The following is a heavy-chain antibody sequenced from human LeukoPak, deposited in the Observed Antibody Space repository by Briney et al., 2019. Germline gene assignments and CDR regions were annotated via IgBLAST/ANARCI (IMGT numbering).Heavy chain of an antibody. Sequence: GGSLRLSCAASGFTFDDYAMHWVRQAPGRGLEWVSGISWNSGSIGYADSVKGRFTISRDNAKNSLYLQMNSLRPEDMALYYCAKADCSSASCYTDYWGQGTLVTVSS. CDR3: AKADCSSASCYTDY. CDR2: ISWNSGSI. V-gene: IGHV3-9*03. D-gene: IGHD2-2*02. J-gene: IGHJ4*02. CDR1: GFTFDDYA.